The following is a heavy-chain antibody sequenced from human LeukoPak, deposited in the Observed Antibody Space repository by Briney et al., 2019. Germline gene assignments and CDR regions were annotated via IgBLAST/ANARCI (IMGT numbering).Heavy chain of an antibody. CDR3: ARDNWRNYFDY. J-gene: IGHJ4*02. V-gene: IGHV3-53*01. CDR2: IYSGGST. Sequence: GGSLRLSCVASGFTVSSNYMSWVRPAPGKGLEWVSVIYSGGSTYYADSVKGRFTISRDNSKNTLYLQMNSLRAEDTAVYYCARDNWRNYFDYWGQGTLVTVSS. CDR1: GFTVSSNY. D-gene: IGHD3-3*01.